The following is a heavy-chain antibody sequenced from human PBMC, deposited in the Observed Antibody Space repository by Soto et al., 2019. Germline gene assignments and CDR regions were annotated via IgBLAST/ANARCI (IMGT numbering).Heavy chain of an antibody. Sequence: PSETLSLTCAVSGYSISSSNWLGWIRQPPGKGLEWIGYIYYSGSTYYNPSLKSRVTMSVDTSKNQFSLKLSSVTAVDTAVYYCARILMVRGTYAFDIWGQGTMVTVSS. J-gene: IGHJ3*02. CDR2: IYYSGST. V-gene: IGHV4-28*01. D-gene: IGHD3-10*01. CDR3: ARILMVRGTYAFDI. CDR1: GYSISSSNW.